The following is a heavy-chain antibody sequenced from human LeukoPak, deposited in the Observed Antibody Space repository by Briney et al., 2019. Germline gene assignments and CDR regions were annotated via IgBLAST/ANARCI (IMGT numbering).Heavy chain of an antibody. J-gene: IGHJ5*02. CDR1: GGSISSSSYY. Sequence: PSETLSLTCTVSGGSISSSSYYWGWIRQPPGKGLEWIGSIYYSGSTYYNPSLKSRVTISVDTSKNQFSLKLSSVTAADTAVYYCARQTADLTWFDPWGQGTLVTVSS. D-gene: IGHD2-2*01. CDR3: ARQTADLTWFDP. CDR2: IYYSGST. V-gene: IGHV4-39*01.